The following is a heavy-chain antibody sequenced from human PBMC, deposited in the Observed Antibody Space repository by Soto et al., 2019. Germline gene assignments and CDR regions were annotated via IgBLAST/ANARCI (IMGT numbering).Heavy chain of an antibody. CDR3: ARAPPTILYCSGGSCPPHYGMDV. CDR2: IIPIFGTA. D-gene: IGHD2-15*01. V-gene: IGHV1-69*06. J-gene: IGHJ6*02. Sequence: GGSVKVSCKASGGTFSSYAISWVRQAPGQGLEWMGGIIPIFGTANYAQKFQGRVTITADKSTSTAYMELSSLRSEDTAVYYCARAPPTILYCSGGSCPPHYGMDVWGQGTTVTVSS. CDR1: GGTFSSYA.